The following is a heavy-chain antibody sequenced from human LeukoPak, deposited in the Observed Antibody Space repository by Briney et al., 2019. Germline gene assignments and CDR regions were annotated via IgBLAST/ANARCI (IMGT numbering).Heavy chain of an antibody. J-gene: IGHJ4*02. CDR1: GFTFSSYA. CDR3: ARVGELDY. CDR2: ISSSSSTI. D-gene: IGHD1-26*01. Sequence: GGSLRLSCAASGFTFSSYAMSWVRQAPGKGLEWVSYISSSSSTIYYADSVKGRFTISRDNAQNSVYLQMNSLRDEDTAVYYCARVGELDYWGQGTLVTVSS. V-gene: IGHV3-48*02.